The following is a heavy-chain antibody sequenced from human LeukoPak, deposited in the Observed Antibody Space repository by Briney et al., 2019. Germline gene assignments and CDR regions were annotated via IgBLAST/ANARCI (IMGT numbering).Heavy chain of an antibody. V-gene: IGHV1-18*01. J-gene: IGHJ4*02. D-gene: IGHD3-16*01. Sequence: ASVKVSCKASGYTFTSYGISWVRQAPGQGLEWMGWISAYNGNANYAQKLQGRVTMTTDTSTSTAYMELRSLRSDDTALYYCASSRGGGMFDYWGQGTLVTVSS. CDR2: ISAYNGNA. CDR1: GYTFTSYG. CDR3: ASSRGGGMFDY.